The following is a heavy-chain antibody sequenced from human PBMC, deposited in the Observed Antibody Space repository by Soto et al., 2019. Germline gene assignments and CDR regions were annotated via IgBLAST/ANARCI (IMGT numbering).Heavy chain of an antibody. CDR1: GYTFTSYA. J-gene: IGHJ4*02. CDR3: ARLDIVVVPAASGPLDY. CDR2: INAGNGNT. Sequence: QVQLVQSGAEVKKPGASMKVSCKASGYTFTSYAMHWVRQAPGQRLEWMGWINAGNGNTKYSQKFQGRVTITRDTAASTAYMELSSLRSEDTAVYYCARLDIVVVPAASGPLDYWGQGTLFTVSS. D-gene: IGHD2-2*03. V-gene: IGHV1-3*01.